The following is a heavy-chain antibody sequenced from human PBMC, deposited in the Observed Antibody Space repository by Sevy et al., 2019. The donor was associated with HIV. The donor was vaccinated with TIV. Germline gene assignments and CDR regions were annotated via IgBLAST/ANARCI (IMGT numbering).Heavy chain of an antibody. CDR1: GFTVNSNY. V-gene: IGHV3-66*01. CDR3: ARGKSGYGYALNY. Sequence: GGSLRLSCAASGFTVNSNYMTWVRQAPGKGREGGSVIHSADTTYHADSVNDRFAISRDNFKNTLYLHMSSLRAEDTAVYYCARGKSGYGYALNYWGQGTLVTVSS. CDR2: IHSADTT. J-gene: IGHJ4*02. D-gene: IGHD5-18*01.